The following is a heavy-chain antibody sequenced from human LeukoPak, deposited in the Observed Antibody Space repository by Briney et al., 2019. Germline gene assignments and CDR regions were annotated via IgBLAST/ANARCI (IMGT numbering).Heavy chain of an antibody. V-gene: IGHV3-21*01. CDR3: ATYATWGPFDAFDI. Sequence: GGSLRLSCAASGFTFSSYSMNWVRQAPGKGLEWVSSISSSSSYIYYADSVKGRFTISRENAKNSLYLQMNSLRAEDTAVYYCATYATWGPFDAFDIWGQGTMVTVSS. CDR2: ISSSSSYI. D-gene: IGHD7-27*01. J-gene: IGHJ3*02. CDR1: GFTFSSYS.